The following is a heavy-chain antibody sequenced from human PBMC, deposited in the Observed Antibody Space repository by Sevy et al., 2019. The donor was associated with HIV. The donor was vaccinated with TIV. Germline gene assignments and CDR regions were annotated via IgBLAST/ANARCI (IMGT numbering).Heavy chain of an antibody. V-gene: IGHV1-2*02. CDR3: ARDQESIVGATNFDY. CDR2: INPNSGGT. Sequence: ASVKASCKASGYTFTGYYMHWVRQAPGQGLEWMGWINPNSGGTNYAQKFQGRVTMTRDTSISTAYMELSRLRSDDTAVYYCARDQESIVGATNFDYWGQGTLVTVSS. CDR1: GYTFTGYY. J-gene: IGHJ4*02. D-gene: IGHD1-26*01.